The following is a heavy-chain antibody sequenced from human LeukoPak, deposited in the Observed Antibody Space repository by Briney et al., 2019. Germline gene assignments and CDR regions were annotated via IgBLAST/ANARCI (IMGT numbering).Heavy chain of an antibody. J-gene: IGHJ4*02. CDR1: GGSISSYY. D-gene: IGHD4-17*01. CDR3: ARGKDDYGDYGSFDY. CDR2: IYYSGST. Sequence: ESSETLSLTCTVSGGSISSYYWSWIRQPPGKGLEWIGYIYYSGSTNYNPSLKSRVTISVDTSKNQFSLKLSSVTAADTAVYYCARGKDDYGDYGSFDYWGQGTLVTVSS. V-gene: IGHV4-59*01.